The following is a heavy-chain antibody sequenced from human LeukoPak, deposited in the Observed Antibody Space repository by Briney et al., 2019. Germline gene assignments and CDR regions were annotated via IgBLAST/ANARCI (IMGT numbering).Heavy chain of an antibody. CDR1: GFTFSSYE. D-gene: IGHD3-3*01. J-gene: IGHJ4*02. V-gene: IGHV3-48*03. Sequence: GGSLRLSCAASGFTFSSYEMNWVRQAPGKGLEWVSYISSSGSTIYYADSVKGRFTISRDNAKNSLYLQMNSLRAEDTAVYYCARVYYDFWSGYYDYWGQGTLVTVSS. CDR3: ARVYYDFWSGYYDY. CDR2: ISSSGSTI.